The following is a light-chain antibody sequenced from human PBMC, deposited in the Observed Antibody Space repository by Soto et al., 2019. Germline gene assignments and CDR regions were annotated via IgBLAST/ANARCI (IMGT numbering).Light chain of an antibody. CDR2: GAS. CDR1: QSVSSSY. Sequence: EMVLTQSPGTLSLSPGERATLSCRASQSVSSSYLSWYQQKPGQTPRLLIYGASSRATGIPDRFSGSGSGTDFTLNISSREPEDFAVYYCHHWGGRPFGGGTKVEIK. V-gene: IGKV3-20*01. CDR3: HHWGGRP. J-gene: IGKJ4*01.